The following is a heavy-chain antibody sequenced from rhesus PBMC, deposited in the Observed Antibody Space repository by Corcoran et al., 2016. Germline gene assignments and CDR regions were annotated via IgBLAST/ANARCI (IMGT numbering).Heavy chain of an antibody. Sequence: EVQLVESGGGLAKTGGTLRLSCAASGLIVSDFYIDWVRQASGKGLGRVPRVINVITNTGNAGAVKGRSPSTRDNVKIALDLQRDSLIPEDTAVYFCAIDERGFHGDRSTWGQGVLVTVSS. V-gene: IGHV3-59*01. CDR3: AIDERGFHGDRST. D-gene: IGHD6-37*01. CDR2: VINVITNT. CDR1: GLIVSDFY. J-gene: IGHJ4*01.